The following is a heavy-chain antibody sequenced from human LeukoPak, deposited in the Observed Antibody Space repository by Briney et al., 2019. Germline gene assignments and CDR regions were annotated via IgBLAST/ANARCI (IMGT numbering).Heavy chain of an antibody. CDR3: AREAYYDFWSGYRDPYYYGMDV. J-gene: IGHJ6*02. D-gene: IGHD3-3*01. V-gene: IGHV3-53*04. CDR1: GFSVISNS. Sequence: PGGSLRLSCAASGFSVISNSMSWVRQAPGKGLQWVSTISSGGNTYYADSVKGRFTISRHNPKNTLFLQMNSLRDEDTAVYYCAREAYYDFWSGYRDPYYYGMDVWGQGTTATVSS. CDR2: ISSGGNT.